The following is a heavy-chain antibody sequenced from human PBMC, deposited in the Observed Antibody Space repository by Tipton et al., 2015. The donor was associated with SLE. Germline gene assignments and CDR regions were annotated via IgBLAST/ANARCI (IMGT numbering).Heavy chain of an antibody. J-gene: IGHJ4*02. CDR1: GGSFSGFY. V-gene: IGHV4-34*01. CDR2: INHSGST. Sequence: TLSLTCAVYGGSFSGFYWNWIRQPPGKGLEWIGEINHSGSTNYNPSLKSRVTISVDTSKNQFSLKLSSVTAADTAVYYCARGIKGPFDYWGQGTLVTVSS. CDR3: ARGIKGPFDY.